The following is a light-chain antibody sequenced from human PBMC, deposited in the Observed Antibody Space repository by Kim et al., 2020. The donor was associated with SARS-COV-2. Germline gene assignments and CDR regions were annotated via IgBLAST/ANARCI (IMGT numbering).Light chain of an antibody. CDR2: LNTDGSH. Sequence: QPVLTQSPSASASLGASVKLTCTLSSGHSNYAIAWHQQQPEKGPRYLMKLNTDGSHNKGDGIPDRFSASSSGAERYLTISSLQSEDEADYYCQTWATGIQVFGGGTQLTVL. J-gene: IGLJ3*02. CDR3: QTWATGIQV. V-gene: IGLV4-69*01. CDR1: SGHSNYA.